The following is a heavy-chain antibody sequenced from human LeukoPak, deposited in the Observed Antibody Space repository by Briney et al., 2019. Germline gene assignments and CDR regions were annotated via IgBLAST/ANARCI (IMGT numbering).Heavy chain of an antibody. CDR1: GGAISSYY. J-gene: IGHJ6*02. Sequence: SETLSLTCTVSGGAISSYYWSWIRQPPGKGLEWIGHIYYSGSTSYNPSLKSRVTISVDTSKNQFSLKLSSVTAADTAVYYCARDRMVRGVIIKGHYYGMDVWGQGTTVTVSS. V-gene: IGHV4-59*12. CDR2: IYYSGST. CDR3: ARDRMVRGVIIKGHYYGMDV. D-gene: IGHD3-10*01.